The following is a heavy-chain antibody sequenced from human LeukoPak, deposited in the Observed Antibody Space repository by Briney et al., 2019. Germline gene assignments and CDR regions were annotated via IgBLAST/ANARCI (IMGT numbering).Heavy chain of an antibody. V-gene: IGHV2-5*02. CDR1: GFSLSSSGVG. CDR3: AHSLTMARGVIWYYYGMDV. J-gene: IGHJ6*02. Sequence: SGPTLVNPTQTLTLTCTFSGFSLSSSGVGVGWIRQPPGKALEWLALIYWDDDKHYSPSLKSRLSITKDTSKNQVVLTLTNMDPVDTATYYCAHSLTMARGVIWYYYGMDVWGQGTTVTVSS. CDR2: IYWDDDK. D-gene: IGHD3-10*01.